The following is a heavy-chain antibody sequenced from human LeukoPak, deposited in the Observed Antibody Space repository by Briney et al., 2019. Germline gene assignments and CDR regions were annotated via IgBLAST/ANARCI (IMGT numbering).Heavy chain of an antibody. Sequence: SQTPSLTCAVSGGSISSGGYSWSWIRQPPGKGLEWTGYIYHSGSTYYNPSLKSRVTISVDRSKNQFSLKLSSVTAADTAVYYCARSYGSGSYLIDYWGQGTLVTVSS. CDR3: ARSYGSGSYLIDY. J-gene: IGHJ4*02. CDR1: GGSISSGGYS. D-gene: IGHD3-10*01. V-gene: IGHV4-30-2*01. CDR2: IYHSGST.